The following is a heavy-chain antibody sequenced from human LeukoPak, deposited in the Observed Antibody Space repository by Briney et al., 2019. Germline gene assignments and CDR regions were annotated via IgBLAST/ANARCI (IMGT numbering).Heavy chain of an antibody. CDR2: IDPSDSYT. Sequence: GESLRISCKGSGYSFTSYWISWVRQMPGKGLEWMGRIDPSDSYTNYSPSFQGRVTISADKSISTAYLQWSSLKASDTAMYYCAIKYYYYYGMDVWGQGTTVTVSS. CDR1: GYSFTSYW. V-gene: IGHV5-10-1*01. J-gene: IGHJ6*02. CDR3: AIKYYYYYGMDV.